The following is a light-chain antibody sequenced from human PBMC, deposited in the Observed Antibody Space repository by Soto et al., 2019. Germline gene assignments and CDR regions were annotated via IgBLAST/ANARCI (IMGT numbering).Light chain of an antibody. CDR2: AAS. J-gene: IGKJ1*01. CDR3: HQSYNNPCT. V-gene: IGKV4-1*01. Sequence: DIVMTQSPDSLAVSLGERATIKCKSSQSVLYSSNNQNYLTWYQQKPGQPPKLLIYAASVRESGVPDRFSGSGFGRDLTLTISSLQAEDVEVEYCHQSYNNPCTCGQGTKVEI. CDR1: QSVLYSSNNQNY.